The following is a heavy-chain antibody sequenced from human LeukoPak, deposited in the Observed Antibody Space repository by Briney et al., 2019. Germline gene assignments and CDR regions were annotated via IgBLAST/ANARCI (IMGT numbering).Heavy chain of an antibody. Sequence: SETLSLTCAVYGGSFSGYYWSWIRQPPGKGLEWIGEINHSGSTNYNPSLKSRVTISVDTSKNQFSLKLSSVTAADTAVYYCARGLGYSSLAVGYWGQGTLVTVSS. CDR3: ARGLGYSSLAVGY. D-gene: IGHD6-13*01. CDR2: INHSGST. CDR1: GGSFSGYY. J-gene: IGHJ4*02. V-gene: IGHV4-34*01.